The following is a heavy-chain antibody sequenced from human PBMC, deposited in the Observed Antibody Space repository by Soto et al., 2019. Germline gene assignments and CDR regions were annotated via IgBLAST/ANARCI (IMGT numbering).Heavy chain of an antibody. CDR1: GGTFSSLA. V-gene: IGHV1-69*01. CDR2: LVPVFGTA. CDR3: ARSPGVFDY. J-gene: IGHJ4*02. D-gene: IGHD3-10*01. Sequence: QVQLVQSGAEVKKPGSSVKVSCKASGGTFSSLAISWVRQAPGQGLEWMGGLVPVFGTANYAQKVQDRVTITADQSTSTSYMELSSLRSEDTAVYYCARSPGVFDYWGQGTLVTVSS.